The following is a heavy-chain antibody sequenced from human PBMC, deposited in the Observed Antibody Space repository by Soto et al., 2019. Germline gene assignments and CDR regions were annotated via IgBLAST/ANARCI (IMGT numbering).Heavy chain of an antibody. CDR3: ARYRGIVAVTTKTGYVDY. V-gene: IGHV3-23*01. Sequence: GGSLRLSCVASGFAFNSYAMSWVRQAPGKGLEWVSAISGTGGSTYYADSVKGRFTVSRASSKNTLYLQMNSLRAEDTAVYHCARYRGIVAVTTKTGYVDYWGQGTLVTVSS. CDR2: ISGTGGST. D-gene: IGHD1-26*01. CDR1: GFAFNSYA. J-gene: IGHJ4*02.